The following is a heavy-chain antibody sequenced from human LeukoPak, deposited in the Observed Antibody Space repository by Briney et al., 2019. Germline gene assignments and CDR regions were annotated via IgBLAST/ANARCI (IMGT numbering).Heavy chain of an antibody. D-gene: IGHD6-19*01. CDR3: ARVSVAENYYYYYMDV. Sequence: GASVKVSCKASGGTFSSYAISWVRQAPGQGLEWMGGIIPIFGTANYAQKFQGRVTITADESTSTAYMELSSLRSEDTAVYYCARVSVAENYYYYYMDVWGKGTTVTISS. V-gene: IGHV1-69*13. CDR2: IIPIFGTA. CDR1: GGTFSSYA. J-gene: IGHJ6*03.